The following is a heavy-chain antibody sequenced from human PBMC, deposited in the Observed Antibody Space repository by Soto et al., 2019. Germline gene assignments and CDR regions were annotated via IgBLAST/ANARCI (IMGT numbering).Heavy chain of an antibody. J-gene: IGHJ4*02. Sequence: GGSLRLSCAASGFTFSSYAMSWVRQAPGKGLEWVSAISGSGGSTYYADSVKGRFTISRDNPKNTLYLQMNSLRAEDTAVYYCAKDLLNSSGPTEGYWGQGTLVTVSS. CDR2: ISGSGGST. V-gene: IGHV3-23*01. CDR1: GFTFSSYA. D-gene: IGHD6-19*01. CDR3: AKDLLNSSGPTEGY.